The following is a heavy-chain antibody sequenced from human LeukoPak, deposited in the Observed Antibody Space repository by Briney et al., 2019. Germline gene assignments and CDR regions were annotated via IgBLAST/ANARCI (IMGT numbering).Heavy chain of an antibody. CDR3: ARKYCSGGSCHFDY. V-gene: IGHV3-66*01. CDR1: GFTVSSNY. Sequence: GGSLRLSCAASGFTVSSNYMSWVRQAPGKGLEWVSVIYSGGSTYYADSVKGRFTISRDNSKNTQYLQMNSLRAEDTAVYYCARKYCSGGSCHFDYWGQGTLVTVSS. J-gene: IGHJ4*02. D-gene: IGHD2-15*01. CDR2: IYSGGST.